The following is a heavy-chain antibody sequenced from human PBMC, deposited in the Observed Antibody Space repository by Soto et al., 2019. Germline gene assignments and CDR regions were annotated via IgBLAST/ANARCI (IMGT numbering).Heavy chain of an antibody. Sequence: SDTLSVTFIVSGGSITSYHWSWIRQLTGKGLEWIEYTSYTGNTNYNTSLKSRVTISLDTSKKQLSLKFTSMTAADTAVYYCARDMHAGFTHYFDXWGQVTLVTFSX. V-gene: IGHV4-59*01. D-gene: IGHD1-26*01. CDR3: ARDMHAGFTHYFDX. CDR2: TSYTGNT. J-gene: IGHJ5*02. CDR1: GGSITSYH.